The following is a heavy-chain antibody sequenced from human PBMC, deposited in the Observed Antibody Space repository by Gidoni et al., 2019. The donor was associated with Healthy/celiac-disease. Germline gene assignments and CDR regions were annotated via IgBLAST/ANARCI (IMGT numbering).Heavy chain of an antibody. D-gene: IGHD3-10*01. J-gene: IGHJ4*02. Sequence: EVQLLESGGGLVQPGGSLSLSCAASGFTFSSYAMSWVRQAPGKGLEWVSAISGSGGSTYYADSGKGRFTISRDNSKNTLYLQVNSLRAEDTAVYYCAKGGSGSVLDYWGQGTLVTVSS. CDR1: GFTFSSYA. CDR3: AKGGSGSVLDY. V-gene: IGHV3-23*01. CDR2: ISGSGGST.